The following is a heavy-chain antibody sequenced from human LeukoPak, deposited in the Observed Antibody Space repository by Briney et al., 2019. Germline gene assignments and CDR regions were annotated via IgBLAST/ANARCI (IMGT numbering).Heavy chain of an antibody. D-gene: IGHD3-22*01. CDR1: GGSISSSTW. CDR3: ARGPRAYYYDSSGYEYFQH. J-gene: IGHJ1*01. V-gene: IGHV4-4*02. Sequence: NTSGTLSLTCTVSGGSISSSTWWSWVRQPPGKGLEWIGEIYHSGRTNFNPSLKSRVTISVDKSKNQFSLRLNSVTAADTAVYYCARGPRAYYYDSSGYEYFQHWGQGTLVTVSS. CDR2: IYHSGRT.